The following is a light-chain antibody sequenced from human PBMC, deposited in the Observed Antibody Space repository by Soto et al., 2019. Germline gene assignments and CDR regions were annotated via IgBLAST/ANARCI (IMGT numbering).Light chain of an antibody. Sequence: QSALTQPASVSGSPGQSITISCTGTSSDVGGYNYVSWYQQHPGKAPKLMIYDVSNRPSGVSNRFSGSKSGNTASLTISGLQAEDEAYYYCSSYPSSSTLVFGGGTKLTVL. J-gene: IGLJ2*01. V-gene: IGLV2-14*01. CDR1: SSDVGGYNY. CDR3: SSYPSSSTLV. CDR2: DVS.